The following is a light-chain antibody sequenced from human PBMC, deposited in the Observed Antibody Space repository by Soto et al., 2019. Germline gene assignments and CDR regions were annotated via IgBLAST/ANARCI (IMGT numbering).Light chain of an antibody. CDR2: AAS. CDR1: QGISNW. Sequence: DIRMTQSPSSVSASVGDRVTITCRASQGISNWLAWYQQQPGKAPKLLIYAASSLQSGVPSRFSGGGSGTHFTLIISSLQPEDFATYYCQQTNTFLPLTFGGGTKVEIK. J-gene: IGKJ4*01. CDR3: QQTNTFLPLT. V-gene: IGKV1-12*01.